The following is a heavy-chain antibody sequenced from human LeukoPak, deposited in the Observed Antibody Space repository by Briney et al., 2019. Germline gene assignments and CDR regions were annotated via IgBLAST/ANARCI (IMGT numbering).Heavy chain of an antibody. V-gene: IGHV4-59*06. D-gene: IGHD4-4*01. CDR2: VSYSGST. CDR3: ARGKNEYSNRYAFDY. J-gene: IGHJ4*02. Sequence: SETLSLTCTVSGGSISSYYWSLIRQPAGKGLEWIVYVSYSGSTYYSPSLKSRVSISVDRSTSQFSLKMISVTAADTAVYFCARGKNEYSNRYAFDYWGQGTLVTVSS. CDR1: GGSISSYY.